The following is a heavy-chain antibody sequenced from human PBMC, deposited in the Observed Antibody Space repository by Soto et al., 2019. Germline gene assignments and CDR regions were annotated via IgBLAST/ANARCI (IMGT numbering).Heavy chain of an antibody. Sequence: PGESLKISCEASGSRFTTYWIGWVRQMPGKGLEWMGIIYPGDSETRYNPSFQGHVTISADKSNNTAYLQWSSLKASDTATYYCARHLGVTVAGTRWYFDLWGRGTLVTVSS. CDR3: ARHLGVTVAGTRWYFDL. CDR1: GSRFTTYW. J-gene: IGHJ2*01. V-gene: IGHV5-51*01. CDR2: IYPGDSET. D-gene: IGHD6-19*01.